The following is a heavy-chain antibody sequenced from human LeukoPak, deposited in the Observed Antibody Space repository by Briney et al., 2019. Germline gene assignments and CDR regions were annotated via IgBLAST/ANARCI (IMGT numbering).Heavy chain of an antibody. J-gene: IGHJ4*02. CDR3: ARVARRGSSSAVFDY. Sequence: SETLSLTCTVSGGSISSYYWSWIRQPAGKGLEWIGRIYISGSTNYNPSLKSRVTMSVDTSKNQFSLKLSSVTAADTAVYYCARVARRGSSSAVFDYWGQGTLVTVSS. CDR1: GGSISSYY. D-gene: IGHD6-6*01. CDR2: IYISGST. V-gene: IGHV4-4*07.